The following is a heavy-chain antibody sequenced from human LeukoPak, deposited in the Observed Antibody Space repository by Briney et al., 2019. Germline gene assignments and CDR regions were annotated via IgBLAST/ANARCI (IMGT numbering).Heavy chain of an antibody. CDR1: GVSISSSEW. J-gene: IGHJ4*02. CDR2: IHRDGRT. CDR3: GKTDIYFNPIDY. D-gene: IGHD3-9*01. Sequence: PSGTLSLTCAVSGVSISSSEWWIWVRQPPGQGLEWIGEIHRDGRTRYNPSLKSRVTMSMDYSKNQFSLSVTSVTDADTAIYYCGKTDIYFNPIDYWGPGSLVTVSS. V-gene: IGHV4-4*02.